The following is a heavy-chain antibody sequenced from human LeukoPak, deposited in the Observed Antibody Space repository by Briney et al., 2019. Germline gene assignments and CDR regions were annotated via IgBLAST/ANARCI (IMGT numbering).Heavy chain of an antibody. CDR1: GYSFTSSW. D-gene: IGHD1-26*01. J-gene: IGHJ4*02. CDR3: ARFSVGGTYYPNY. CDR2: IYPGDSDT. V-gene: IGHV5-51*01. Sequence: GESLKISCQGSGYSFTSSWIGWVRQMPARGLEWMGIIYPGDSDTRYSPSFQGQVTISADKSISSAYLQWSSLKASDTAMYYCARFSVGGTYYPNYWGQGTLVSVSS.